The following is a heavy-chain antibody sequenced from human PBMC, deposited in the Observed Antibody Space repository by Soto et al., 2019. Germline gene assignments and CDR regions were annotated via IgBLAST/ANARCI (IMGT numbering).Heavy chain of an antibody. CDR3: ARESRSYYDSSGYYPEHFDY. Sequence: AASGFTFSSYGMHWVRQAPGKGLEWVAVIWYDGSNKYYADSVKGRFTISRDNSKNTLYLQMNSLRAEDTAVYYCARESRSYYDSSGYYPEHFDYWGQGTLVTVSS. J-gene: IGHJ4*02. CDR2: IWYDGSNK. V-gene: IGHV3-33*01. D-gene: IGHD3-22*01. CDR1: GFTFSSYG.